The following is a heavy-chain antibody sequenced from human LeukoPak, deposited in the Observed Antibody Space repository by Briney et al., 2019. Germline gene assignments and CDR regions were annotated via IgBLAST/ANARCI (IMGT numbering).Heavy chain of an antibody. CDR1: GFTFSSYA. Sequence: PGGSLRLSCAASGFTFSSYAMSWVRQAPGKGLEWVSAISGSGGSTYYADSVEGRFTISRDNSKNTLYLQMNSLRAEDTAVYYCAKVGPFSSWYQSFDYWGQGTLVTISS. CDR3: AKVGPFSSWYQSFDY. V-gene: IGHV3-23*01. CDR2: ISGSGGST. J-gene: IGHJ4*02. D-gene: IGHD6-13*01.